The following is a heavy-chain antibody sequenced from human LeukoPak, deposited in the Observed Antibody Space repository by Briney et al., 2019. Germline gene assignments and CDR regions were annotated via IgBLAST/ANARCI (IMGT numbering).Heavy chain of an antibody. J-gene: IGHJ4*02. V-gene: IGHV3-21*04. CDR3: ARGAPGGLTIFVPYFFDN. Sequence: GGSLRLSCAASGFTFSSYSMNWVRQAPGKGLEWVSSISSSSSYIYYADSVKGRFTISRDNAKNSLYLHMDSLRAEDTAFYYCARGAPGGLTIFVPYFFDNWGQGTLLTVSS. CDR2: ISSSSSYI. D-gene: IGHD3-3*01. CDR1: GFTFSSYS.